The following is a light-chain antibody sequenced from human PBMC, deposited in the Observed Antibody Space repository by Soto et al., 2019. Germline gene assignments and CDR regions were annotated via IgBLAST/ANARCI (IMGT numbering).Light chain of an antibody. V-gene: IGLV2-14*01. Sequence: QSALTQPASVSGSPGQSITISCTGTSSDVGGYNHVSWYQQHPGKAPKLMIYDVSNRPSGVSNRFSGSKSGNTASLTISGLQPEDEADYYCSSFTSTSTNYVFGTGPKSPS. CDR3: SSFTSTSTNYV. J-gene: IGLJ1*01. CDR2: DVS. CDR1: SSDVGGYNH.